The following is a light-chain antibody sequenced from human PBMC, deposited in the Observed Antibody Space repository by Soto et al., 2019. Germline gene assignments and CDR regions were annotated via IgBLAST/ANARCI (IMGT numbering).Light chain of an antibody. Sequence: EIVLTQSPATRSLSPGERATLSCRDSQSVSSYLAWYQQKPGQAPRLLIYDASNRATGIPARFSGSGSGTDFTLTISSLEPEDFAVYYCQQRSNWPPITFGQGTRLEIK. CDR2: DAS. CDR3: QQRSNWPPIT. CDR1: QSVSSY. J-gene: IGKJ5*01. V-gene: IGKV3-11*01.